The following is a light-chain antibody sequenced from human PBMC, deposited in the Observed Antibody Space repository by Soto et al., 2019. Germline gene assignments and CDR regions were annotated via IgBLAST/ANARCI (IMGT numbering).Light chain of an antibody. V-gene: IGKV1-39*01. CDR2: AAS. J-gene: IGKJ2*01. Sequence: DIQMTQSPSSLSASVGDRVTITCRASQSISSYLNWYQQKPGKAPKLLIYAASSLQSGVPSSFSGSGSGTDFTLTISSLQTEDCATYYCQQSYSTPYTFGQGTKLEIK. CDR1: QSISSY. CDR3: QQSYSTPYT.